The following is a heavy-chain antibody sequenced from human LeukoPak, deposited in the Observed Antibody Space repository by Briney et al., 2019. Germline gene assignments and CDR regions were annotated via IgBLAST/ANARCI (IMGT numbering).Heavy chain of an antibody. J-gene: IGHJ3*02. Sequence: GGSLRLSCAASGFTFSSYGMHWVRQAPGKGLEWVAFIRYDGSNKYYADSVKGRFTISRDNSKNTLYLQMSSLRAEDTAVYYCARGGELLGAFDIWGQGTMVTVSS. CDR3: ARGGELLGAFDI. CDR1: GFTFSSYG. V-gene: IGHV3-30*02. CDR2: IRYDGSNK. D-gene: IGHD1-26*01.